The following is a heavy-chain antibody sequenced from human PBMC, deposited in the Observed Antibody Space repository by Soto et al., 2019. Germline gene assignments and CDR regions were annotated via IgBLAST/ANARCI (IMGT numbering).Heavy chain of an antibody. V-gene: IGHV4-59*01. CDR3: AREAVKDDFWSGYYSPYYYYYLDV. D-gene: IGHD3-3*01. Sequence: QVQLQESGPGLVKPSETLSLTCTVSGGSLSRYFWSWIRQPPGKGLEWIGYIYYSGSTNYNPSLKGRVTISVDTSKNQFPLNLRSATAADTAVYYCAREAVKDDFWSGYYSPYYYYYLDVWGKGTTVTVSS. CDR1: GGSLSRYF. J-gene: IGHJ6*03. CDR2: IYYSGST.